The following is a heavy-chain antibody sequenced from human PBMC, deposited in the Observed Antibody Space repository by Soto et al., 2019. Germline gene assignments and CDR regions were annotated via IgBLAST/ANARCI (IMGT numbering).Heavy chain of an antibody. V-gene: IGHV3-9*01. D-gene: IGHD6-19*01. Sequence: GGSLRLSCAASGFTFDDYAMHWVRQAPGKGLEWVSGISWNSGSIGYADSVKGRFTISRDNAKNSLYLQMNSLRAEDTALYYCAKDNMGAVAGTVDYWGQGTLVTVSS. CDR3: AKDNMGAVAGTVDY. CDR2: ISWNSGSI. J-gene: IGHJ4*02. CDR1: GFTFDDYA.